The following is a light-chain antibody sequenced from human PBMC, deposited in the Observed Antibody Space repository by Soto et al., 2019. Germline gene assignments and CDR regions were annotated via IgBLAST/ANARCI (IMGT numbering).Light chain of an antibody. CDR3: SSYTSSITLV. CDR1: SSDVGGYNY. V-gene: IGLV2-14*01. CDR2: EVS. J-gene: IGLJ1*01. Sequence: QSVLTQPASVSGSPGQSITISCTGTSSDVGGYNYVSWYQQHPGKAPKLVIYEVSNRPSGVSNRFSGSKSGNTASLTISGLQAEDEADYYCSSYTSSITLVFGTGTKVTVL.